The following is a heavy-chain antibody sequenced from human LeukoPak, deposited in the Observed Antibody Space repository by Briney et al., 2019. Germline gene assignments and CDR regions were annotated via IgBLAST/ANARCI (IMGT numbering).Heavy chain of an antibody. CDR1: GGSISSYY. D-gene: IGHD3-22*01. V-gene: IGHV4-59*01. J-gene: IGHJ3*02. CDR3: ARDKDYYDSSGYYYGAFDI. Sequence: SETLSLTCTVSGGSISSYYWSWIRQPPGKGLEWIGYIYYSGSTNYNPSLKSRVTISVDTSKNQFSLKLSSVTAAYTAVYYCARDKDYYDSSGYYYGAFDIWGQGTMVTVSS. CDR2: IYYSGST.